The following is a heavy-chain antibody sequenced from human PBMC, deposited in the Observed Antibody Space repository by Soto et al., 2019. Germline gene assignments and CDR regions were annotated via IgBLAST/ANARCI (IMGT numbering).Heavy chain of an antibody. CDR2: IYYSGST. V-gene: IGHV4-39*01. CDR3: ARHYYDYIPYMDV. J-gene: IGHJ6*03. Sequence: PSETLYLTCTVSGGSISSSSYYWGWIRQPPGKGLEWIGSIYYSGSTYYNPSLKSRVTISVDTSKNQFSLKLSSVTAADTAVYYCARHYYDYIPYMDVWGKGTTVTVSS. D-gene: IGHD3-22*01. CDR1: GGSISSSSYY.